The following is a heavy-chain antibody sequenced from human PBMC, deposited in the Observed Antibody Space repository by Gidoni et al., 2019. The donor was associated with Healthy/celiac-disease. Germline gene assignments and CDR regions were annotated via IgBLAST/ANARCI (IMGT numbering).Heavy chain of an antibody. V-gene: IGHV1-8*01. CDR3: AREEIGGANPCRN. Sequence: QVQLVQSGAEVKTPRASVQVSCKASGYTFTSYDINWVRPATGQGLEWMGWMNPNSGNTGYAQKFQGRVTMTRNTSISTAYMELSSLRSEDTAVYYCAREEIGGANPCRNWGQGTLVTVSS. CDR2: MNPNSGNT. D-gene: IGHD1-26*01. CDR1: GYTFTSYD. J-gene: IGHJ1*01.